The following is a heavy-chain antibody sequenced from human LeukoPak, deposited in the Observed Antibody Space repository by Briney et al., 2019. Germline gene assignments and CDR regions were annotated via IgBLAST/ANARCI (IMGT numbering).Heavy chain of an antibody. CDR1: GGTFSSYA. Sequence: GSSAKVSCKASGGTFSSYAISWVRQAPGQGLEWMGRIIPILGIANYAQKFQGRVTITADKSTSTAYMELSSLRSEDTAVYYCARVYYYGSGSYYTRGYYFDYWGQGTLVTVSS. CDR3: ARVYYYGSGSYYTRGYYFDY. V-gene: IGHV1-69*04. D-gene: IGHD3-10*01. J-gene: IGHJ4*02. CDR2: IIPILGIA.